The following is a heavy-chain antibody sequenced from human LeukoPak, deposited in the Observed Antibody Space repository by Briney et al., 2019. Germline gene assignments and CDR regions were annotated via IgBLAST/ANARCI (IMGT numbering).Heavy chain of an antibody. J-gene: IGHJ3*02. CDR3: VRELVPQSINSGYDSFHI. V-gene: IGHV3-11*04. CDR2: ISSSGSTI. D-gene: IGHD5-12*01. CDR1: GFTFSDYY. Sequence: GGSLRLSCAASGFTFSDYYMSWIRQAPGKGLEWVSYISSSGSTIYYADSVKGRFTISRDNAKNSLYLQMNSLSAEDTAVYYCVRELVPQSINSGYDSFHIWGQGTMVTVSS.